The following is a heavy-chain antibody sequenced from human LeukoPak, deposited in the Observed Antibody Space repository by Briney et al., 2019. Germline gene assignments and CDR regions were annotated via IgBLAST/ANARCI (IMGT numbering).Heavy chain of an antibody. CDR2: ISSSSSTI. Sequence: GGSLRLSCAASGFTFSSYSMNWVRQAPGKGLEWVSYISSSSSTIYYADPVKGRFTISRDNAKNSLYLQMNSLRDEDTAVYYCARGGKGFLLGAVDYWGQGTLVTVSS. CDR1: GFTFSSYS. CDR3: ARGGKGFLLGAVDY. J-gene: IGHJ4*02. D-gene: IGHD6-19*01. V-gene: IGHV3-48*02.